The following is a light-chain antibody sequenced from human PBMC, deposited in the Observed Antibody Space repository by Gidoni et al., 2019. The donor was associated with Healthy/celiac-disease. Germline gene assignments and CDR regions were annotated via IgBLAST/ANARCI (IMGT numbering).Light chain of an antibody. CDR2: GKN. CDR3: NSRDSSGNPVV. V-gene: IGLV3-19*01. Sequence: VALGQTVRITCQGDSLRSSYASWYQQKPGQPPVLVIYGKNNRPSGIPDRFSGSSSGNTASLTITGAQAEDEADYYCNSRDSSGNPVVFGGGTKLTVL. J-gene: IGLJ2*01. CDR1: SLRSSY.